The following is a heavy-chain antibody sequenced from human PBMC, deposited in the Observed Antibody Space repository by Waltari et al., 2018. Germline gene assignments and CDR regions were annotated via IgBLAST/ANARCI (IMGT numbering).Heavy chain of an antibody. Sequence: QVQLQESGPGLVKPSETLSLTCAVSGYSISSGYYWGWIRQPPGKGLEWIGSIYHSGSNYYNPSLKSRVTISVDTSKNQFSLKRSSVTAADTAVYYCARHINPGSTRAAFDIWGQGTMVTVSS. CDR2: IYHSGSN. CDR3: ARHINPGSTRAAFDI. D-gene: IGHD2-2*01. CDR1: GYSISSGYY. J-gene: IGHJ3*02. V-gene: IGHV4-38-2*01.